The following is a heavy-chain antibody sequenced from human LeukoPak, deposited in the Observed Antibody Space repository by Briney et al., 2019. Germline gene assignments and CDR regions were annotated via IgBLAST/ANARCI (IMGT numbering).Heavy chain of an antibody. Sequence: EASVKVSCKASGYTFTSYAMHWVRQAPGQRLEWMGWINAGNGNTKYSQKFQGRVTITRDTSASTAYMELSSLRSEGTAVYYCARGLVDCSSTSCYGGNWFDPWGQGTLVTVSS. V-gene: IGHV1-3*01. CDR2: INAGNGNT. D-gene: IGHD2-2*01. CDR3: ARGLVDCSSTSCYGGNWFDP. CDR1: GYTFTSYA. J-gene: IGHJ5*02.